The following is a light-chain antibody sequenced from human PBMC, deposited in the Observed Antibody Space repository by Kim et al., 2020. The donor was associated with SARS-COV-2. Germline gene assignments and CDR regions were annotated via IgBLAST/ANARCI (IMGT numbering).Light chain of an antibody. J-gene: IGLJ3*02. Sequence: GQRVTLVRSGSRSNIAHNYVSWYPPPPGTAPQVLIYRNNQRPSAVPDRSSGSRSGPSASLAISGLRSEDEADYYCAAWDDSLSGRVFGGGTQLTVL. V-gene: IGLV1-47*01. CDR2: RNN. CDR3: AAWDDSLSGRV. CDR1: RSNIAHNY.